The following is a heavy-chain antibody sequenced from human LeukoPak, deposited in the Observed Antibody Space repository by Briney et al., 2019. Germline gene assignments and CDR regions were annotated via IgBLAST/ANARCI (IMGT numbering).Heavy chain of an antibody. CDR2: IYNGGST. D-gene: IGHD4-17*01. CDR1: GFSVSNNY. V-gene: IGHV3-66*01. Sequence: GGSLRLSCAASGFSVSNNYMSWVRQAPGKGLEWVSVIYNGGSTFYADSVKGRFTISRDNANNSLYLQMNSLRDEDTAMYYCARSITVTTPKLFDYWGQGTLVTVSS. J-gene: IGHJ4*02. CDR3: ARSITVTTPKLFDY.